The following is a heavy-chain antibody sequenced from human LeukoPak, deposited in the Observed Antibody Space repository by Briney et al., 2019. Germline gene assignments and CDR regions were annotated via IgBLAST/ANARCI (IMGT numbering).Heavy chain of an antibody. CDR1: GITLSNYG. J-gene: IGHJ4*02. Sequence: GGSLRLSCAVSGITLSNYGMSWVRQAPGKGLEWVAGISDSGGRTNYADSVKGRFAISRDNPRNTLYLQMNSLRAEDTTVYFCAKRGVVIRVILVGFHKEAYYFDSWGQGALVTVSS. V-gene: IGHV3-23*01. CDR3: AKRGVVIRVILVGFHKEAYYFDS. D-gene: IGHD3-22*01. CDR2: ISDSGGRT.